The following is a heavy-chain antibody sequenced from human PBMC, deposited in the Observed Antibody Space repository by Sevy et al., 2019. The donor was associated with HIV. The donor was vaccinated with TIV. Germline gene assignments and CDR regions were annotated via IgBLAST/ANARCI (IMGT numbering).Heavy chain of an antibody. V-gene: IGHV3-11*01. J-gene: IGHJ6*02. Sequence: GGSLRLSCTTSGFTFSDYYMSWIRQAPGKGLEWVSYISSSGSTIYYADSVKGRFTISRDNAKNSLYLQMNSLRAEDTAVYYCARDSQNTTVTTSGYYYGMDVWGQGTTVTVSS. CDR3: ARDSQNTTVTTSGYYYGMDV. D-gene: IGHD4-17*01. CDR2: ISSSGSTI. CDR1: GFTFSDYY.